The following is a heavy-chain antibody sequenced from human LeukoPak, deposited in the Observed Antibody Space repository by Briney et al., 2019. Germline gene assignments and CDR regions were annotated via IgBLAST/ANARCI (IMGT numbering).Heavy chain of an antibody. V-gene: IGHV1-69*05. D-gene: IGHD3-16*01. Sequence: HEASVKVSCKASGGTFSSYAISWVRQAPGQGLEWMGGIIPVFGTANYAQKFQGRVTITTDESTSTAYMELSSLRSEDTAVYYCARDRITVNTPYFDSWGQGTLVTVSS. CDR2: IIPVFGTA. J-gene: IGHJ4*02. CDR1: GGTFSSYA. CDR3: ARDRITVNTPYFDS.